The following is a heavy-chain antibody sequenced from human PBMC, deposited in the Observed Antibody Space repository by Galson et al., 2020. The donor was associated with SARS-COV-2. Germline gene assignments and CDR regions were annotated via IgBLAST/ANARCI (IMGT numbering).Heavy chain of an antibody. Sequence: SETLSLTCTVSGGSISSGGYYWSWIRQHPGKGLEWIGYIYYSGSTYYNPSLKSRVTISVDTSKNQFSLKLSSVTAADTAVYYCARDQGIVGATSGADAFDIWGQGTMVTVSS. D-gene: IGHD1-26*01. V-gene: IGHV4-31*03. CDR3: ARDQGIVGATSGADAFDI. J-gene: IGHJ3*02. CDR2: IYYSGST. CDR1: GGSISSGGYY.